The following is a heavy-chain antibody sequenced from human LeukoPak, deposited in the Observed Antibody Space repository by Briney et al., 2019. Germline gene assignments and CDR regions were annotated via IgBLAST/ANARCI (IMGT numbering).Heavy chain of an antibody. J-gene: IGHJ4*02. Sequence: ASVKVSCKAFGYTFTSYAMHWVRQAPGQRLEWMGWINAGNGNTKYSQKFQGRVTITRDTSASTAYMELSSLRSEDTAVYYCAREGATIPFDYWGQGTLVTVSS. CDR1: GYTFTSYA. V-gene: IGHV1-3*01. CDR2: INAGNGNT. CDR3: AREGATIPFDY. D-gene: IGHD5-12*01.